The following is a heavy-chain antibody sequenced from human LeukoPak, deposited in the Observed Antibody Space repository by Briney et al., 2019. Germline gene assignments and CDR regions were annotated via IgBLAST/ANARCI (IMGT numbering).Heavy chain of an antibody. CDR3: ARSTLGDAFDI. D-gene: IGHD1-1*01. Sequence: GRSLRLCCAASGFTFSRTWMDWVRQAPGKGLVWVSGGNSDGSTTRYADSMKGRFTISRDNAKNTLSPQMNSLRAEDTAVYYCARSTLGDAFDIWGQGTMVTVSS. J-gene: IGHJ3*02. CDR1: GFTFSRTW. CDR2: GNSDGSTT. V-gene: IGHV3-74*01.